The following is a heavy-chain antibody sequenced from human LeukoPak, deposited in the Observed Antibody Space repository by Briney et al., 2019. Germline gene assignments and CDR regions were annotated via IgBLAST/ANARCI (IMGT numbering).Heavy chain of an antibody. Sequence: PSETLSLTCTVSGGSISSSSYYWGWIRQPPGKGLEWIGSIYYSGSTYYNPSLKSRVTISVVTSKNQFSLKLSSVTAADTAVYYCASSSITIFLDAFDIWGQGTMVTVSS. CDR2: IYYSGST. CDR3: ASSSITIFLDAFDI. V-gene: IGHV4-39*07. J-gene: IGHJ3*02. D-gene: IGHD3-9*01. CDR1: GGSISSSSYY.